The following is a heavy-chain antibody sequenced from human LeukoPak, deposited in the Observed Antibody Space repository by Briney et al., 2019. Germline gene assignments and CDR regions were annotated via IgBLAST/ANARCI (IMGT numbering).Heavy chain of an antibody. Sequence: SEILSLTCTVSGGSISGYYWSWIRQPPGKGLEWIGYIYYSGSTNYNPSLKSRVTISVDTSKNQFSLKLSSVTAADTAVYYCAREMVGERGWFDPWGQGTLVTVSS. CDR3: AREMVGERGWFDP. V-gene: IGHV4-59*01. D-gene: IGHD2-15*01. CDR2: IYYSGST. J-gene: IGHJ5*02. CDR1: GGSISGYY.